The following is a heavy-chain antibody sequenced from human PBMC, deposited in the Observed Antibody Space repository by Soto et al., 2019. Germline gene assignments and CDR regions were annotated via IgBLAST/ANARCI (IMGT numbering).Heavy chain of an antibody. Sequence: QVQLVQSGAEVKKPGASVKVSCKASGYTFTSYGISWVRQAPGQGLEWMGWISAYNGNTNYAQKLPGRITTTTDTSTSTAYMELRSLRSDDTAVYYCTRNWEATGPFDYWGQGTLVTVSS. D-gene: IGHD1-1*01. CDR3: TRNWEATGPFDY. J-gene: IGHJ4*02. CDR1: GYTFTSYG. CDR2: ISAYNGNT. V-gene: IGHV1-18*01.